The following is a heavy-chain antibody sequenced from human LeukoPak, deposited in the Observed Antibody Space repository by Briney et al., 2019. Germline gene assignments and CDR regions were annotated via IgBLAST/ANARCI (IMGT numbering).Heavy chain of an antibody. Sequence: GGSLRLSCAASGFTFSDYYMSWIRQAPGKGLEWVSYVSSSSSYTNYADSVKGRFTISRDNAKNSLYLQMNSLRAEDTAVYYCARSYYYGMDVWGQGTTVTVSS. CDR3: ARSYYYGMDV. V-gene: IGHV3-11*03. CDR1: GFTFSDYY. CDR2: VSSSSSYT. J-gene: IGHJ6*02.